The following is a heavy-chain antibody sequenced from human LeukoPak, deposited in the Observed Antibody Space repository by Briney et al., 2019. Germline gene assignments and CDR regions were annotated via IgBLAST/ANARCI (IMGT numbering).Heavy chain of an antibody. J-gene: IGHJ4*02. CDR1: GFTFSSYA. V-gene: IGHV3-23*01. Sequence: GGSLRLSCAASGFTFSSYAMSWVRQAPGKGLEWVSAISGSGGSTYYADSVKGRFTISRDNSKNTLYLQMKSLRAEDTAVYYCAKDESVIPAAVLDYWGQGTLVTVYS. D-gene: IGHD6-13*01. CDR3: AKDESVIPAAVLDY. CDR2: ISGSGGST.